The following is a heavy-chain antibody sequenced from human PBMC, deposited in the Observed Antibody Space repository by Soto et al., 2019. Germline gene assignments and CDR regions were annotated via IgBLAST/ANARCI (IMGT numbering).Heavy chain of an antibody. CDR2: MNPNSGNT. CDR3: ARGVGYCSGGSCSFDY. D-gene: IGHD2-15*01. Sequence: GPSVKVSWKASGYTFTSYGINWVRQATGQGLEWMGWMNPNSGNTGYAQKFQGRVTMTRNTSISTAYMELSSLRSEDTAVYYCARGVGYCSGGSCSFDYWGQGTLVTVSS. J-gene: IGHJ4*02. V-gene: IGHV1-8*01. CDR1: GYTFTSYG.